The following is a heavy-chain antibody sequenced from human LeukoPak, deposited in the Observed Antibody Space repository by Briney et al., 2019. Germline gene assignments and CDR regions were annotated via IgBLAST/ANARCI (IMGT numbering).Heavy chain of an antibody. CDR2: ISSSSSYI. CDR3: ARDRGTVTSRYFDY. D-gene: IGHD4-17*01. CDR1: GFTFSSYS. Sequence: KAGGSLRLSCAASGFTFSSYSMNWVRQAPGKGLEWVSSISSSSSYIYYADSVKGRFTISRDNAKNSLYLQMNSLRAEDTAVYYCARDRGTVTSRYFDYWGQGTLVTVSS. J-gene: IGHJ4*02. V-gene: IGHV3-21*01.